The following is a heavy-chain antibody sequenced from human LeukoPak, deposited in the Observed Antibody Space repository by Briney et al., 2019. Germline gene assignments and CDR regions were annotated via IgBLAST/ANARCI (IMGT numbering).Heavy chain of an antibody. D-gene: IGHD4-17*01. CDR2: ISWNSGSI. V-gene: IGHV3-9*01. CDR3: AKTYGDYASGAFDI. Sequence: GGSLRLSCAASGFTFDDYAMHWVRQAPGEGLEWVSGISWNSGSIGYADSVKGRFTISRDNAKNSLYLQMNSLRAEDTALYYCAKTYGDYASGAFDIWGQGTMATVSS. CDR1: GFTFDDYA. J-gene: IGHJ3*02.